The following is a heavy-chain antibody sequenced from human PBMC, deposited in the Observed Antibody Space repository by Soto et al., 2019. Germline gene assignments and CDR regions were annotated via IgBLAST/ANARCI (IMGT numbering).Heavy chain of an antibody. V-gene: IGHV1-3*01. CDR1: GYTFTSYA. CDR2: INAGNGNT. J-gene: IGHJ5*02. D-gene: IGHD2-2*01. CDR3: ATDSPKYCSSTSCFKWGWFDP. Sequence: GASVKVSCKASGYTFTSYAMHWVRQAPGQRLEWMGWINAGNGNTKYSQKFQGRVTMTEDTSTDTAYMELSSLRSEDTAVYYCATDSPKYCSSTSCFKWGWFDPWGQGTLVTVSS.